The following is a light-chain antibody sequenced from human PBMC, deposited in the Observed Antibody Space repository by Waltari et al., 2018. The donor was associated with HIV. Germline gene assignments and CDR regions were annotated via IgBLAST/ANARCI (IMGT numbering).Light chain of an antibody. CDR3: CSYAGSRRSVV. CDR2: EVS. CDR1: SSDVGSYNL. J-gene: IGLJ2*01. Sequence: QSALTQPASVSGSPGQSITISCTGTSSDVGSYNLVSWYQQHPGKAPKLMIYEVSKRPSGVSNRFSGSKSGNTASLTISGLQAEDEADYYCCSYAGSRRSVVFGGGTKLTVL. V-gene: IGLV2-23*02.